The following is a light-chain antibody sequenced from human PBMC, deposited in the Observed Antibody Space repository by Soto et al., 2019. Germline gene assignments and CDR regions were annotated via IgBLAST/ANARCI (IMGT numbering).Light chain of an antibody. Sequence: DIQLTQSPSFLSASVVDRVTITCRASQGISSYLAWYQQKPGKAPKLLIYAASTLQSGVPSRFSGSGSGTEFTLTISSLQPEDFATYYCQQLNSYLGTFGQGTRLEIK. CDR3: QQLNSYLGT. J-gene: IGKJ5*01. CDR1: QGISSY. CDR2: AAS. V-gene: IGKV1-9*01.